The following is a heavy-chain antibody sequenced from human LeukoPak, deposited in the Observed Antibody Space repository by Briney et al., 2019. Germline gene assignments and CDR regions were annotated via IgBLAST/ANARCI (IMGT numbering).Heavy chain of an antibody. V-gene: IGHV3-9*01. CDR2: ISWSSGTI. D-gene: IGHD3-22*01. CDR1: GFRFDDSA. CDR3: AKDRAQYYDNSGFTLDY. Sequence: GGSLRLSCAASGFRFDDSAMHWVRQAPGKGLEWVSGISWSSGTIAYADSVKGRFTISRDNTKNSLYLQMNSLRAEDTALYYCAKDRAQYYDNSGFTLDYWGQGTLATVSS. J-gene: IGHJ4*02.